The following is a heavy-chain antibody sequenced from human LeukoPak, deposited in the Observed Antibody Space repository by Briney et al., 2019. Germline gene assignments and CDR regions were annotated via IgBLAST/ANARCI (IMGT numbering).Heavy chain of an antibody. CDR1: GGSFSGYY. CDR3: AKAPPKEHDFWSGYYNYMDV. Sequence: SETLSLTCAVYGGSFSGYYWTWIRQPPGKGLEWIGEINHSGSTNYNPSLKTRVTISVDTSKNEFSLKLSSVTAADTAVYYCAKAPPKEHDFWSGYYNYMDVWGKGTTVTVSS. CDR2: INHSGST. V-gene: IGHV4-34*01. D-gene: IGHD3-3*01. J-gene: IGHJ6*03.